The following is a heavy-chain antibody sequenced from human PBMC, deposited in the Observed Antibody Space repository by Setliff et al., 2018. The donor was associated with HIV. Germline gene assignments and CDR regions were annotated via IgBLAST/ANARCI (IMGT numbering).Heavy chain of an antibody. CDR1: GYPISSGYY. D-gene: IGHD3-9*01. CDR3: ARDQPQDYDSLTGYYTGRYFDY. CDR2: IYSSGSI. V-gene: IGHV4-38-2*02. J-gene: IGHJ4*02. Sequence: SETLSLTCTVSGYPISSGYYWGWIRQSPGKALEWIGYIYSSGSIIYNPSLKSRVTISVDTSKNQFSLKLTSVTAADTAVYYCARDQPQDYDSLTGYYTGRYFDYWGRGTLVTVSS.